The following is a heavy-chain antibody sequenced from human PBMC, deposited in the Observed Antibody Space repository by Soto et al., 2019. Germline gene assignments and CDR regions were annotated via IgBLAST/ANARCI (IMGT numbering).Heavy chain of an antibody. J-gene: IGHJ5*02. Sequence: QITLKESGPPLVKPTQTLTLTCTFSGFSLSTSGVGVGWIRQPPGKALEWLALIYWDNDKRYSPSLKSRLTITKDTSKNQVVLTMTNMDPVDTATYYCAHVIPGYSSGNWFDPWGQGTLVTVSS. D-gene: IGHD6-19*01. V-gene: IGHV2-5*02. CDR3: AHVIPGYSSGNWFDP. CDR2: IYWDNDK. CDR1: GFSLSTSGVG.